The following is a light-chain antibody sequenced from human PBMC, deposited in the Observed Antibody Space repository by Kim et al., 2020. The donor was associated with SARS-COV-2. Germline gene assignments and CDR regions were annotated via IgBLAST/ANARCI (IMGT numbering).Light chain of an antibody. V-gene: IGLV3-1*01. CDR1: KLGERY. CDR3: QVGDSKV. J-gene: IGLJ2*01. Sequence: VSASPGQTASITCSGDKLGERYVCWYQQKPGQSPVLVICQDNKRPSGIPERFSGSNSGNTATLTISGTQAIDEADYWCQVGDSKVFGGGTQLTVL. CDR2: QDN.